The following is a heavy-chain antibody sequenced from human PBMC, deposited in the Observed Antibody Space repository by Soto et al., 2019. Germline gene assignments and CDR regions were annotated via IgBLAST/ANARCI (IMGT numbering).Heavy chain of an antibody. D-gene: IGHD3-10*01. CDR1: GYSFTSYW. V-gene: IGHV5-51*01. CDR2: IYPGDSDT. Sequence: EVQLVQSGAEVKKPGESLKISCKGSGYSFTSYWIGWVRQMPGKGLEWMGIIYPGDSDTRYSPSFQGQVTISADKSISTAYLQWSSLKASDTAMYYCARQRKGSGSYSGVPYYYGMDVWGQGTTVTVSS. CDR3: ARQRKGSGSYSGVPYYYGMDV. J-gene: IGHJ6*02.